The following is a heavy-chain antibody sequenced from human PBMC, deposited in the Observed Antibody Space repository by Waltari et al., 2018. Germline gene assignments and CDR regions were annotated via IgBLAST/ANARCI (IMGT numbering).Heavy chain of an antibody. V-gene: IGHV3-53*01. CDR1: GFTVSSNY. D-gene: IGHD3-16*01. Sequence: EVQLVESGGGLIQPGGSLRLSCAASGFTVSSNYMSWVRQAPVKGLAWVSVIYSGGITYYPDSVNGRFPFSIDNSKNTLYFQMNSLRAEDTSVYYCARSIRRGVWAGGAFDIWGQGTMVTVSS. J-gene: IGHJ3*02. CDR3: ARSIRRGVWAGGAFDI. CDR2: IYSGGIT.